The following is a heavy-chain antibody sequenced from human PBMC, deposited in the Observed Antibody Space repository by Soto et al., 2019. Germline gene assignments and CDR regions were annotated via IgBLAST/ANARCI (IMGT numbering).Heavy chain of an antibody. CDR3: AREGDDYGDYKRAFDI. D-gene: IGHD4-17*01. Sequence: EVQLVESGGGLVKPGGSLRLSCEASGFTFRSYSMNWVRQAPGKGLEWVSSISTTSSYIYYGDSVKGRFTISRDNAKNSLFLQMNSLRAEDTAIYYGAREGDDYGDYKRAFDIWGQGTTVTVSS. CDR1: GFTFRSYS. J-gene: IGHJ3*02. CDR2: ISTTSSYI. V-gene: IGHV3-21*01.